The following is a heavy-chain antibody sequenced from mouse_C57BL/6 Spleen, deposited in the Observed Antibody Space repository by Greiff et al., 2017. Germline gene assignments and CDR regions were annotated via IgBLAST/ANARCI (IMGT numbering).Heavy chain of an antibody. CDR2: ISYDGSN. Sequence: ESGPGLVKPSQSLSLTCSVTGYSITSGYYWNWIRQFPGNKLEWMGYISYDGSNNYNQSLKNRISITRDTSKNQFFLKLNSVTTEDTATYYCARGNYGYDGTWYAYWGQGALVTVAA. J-gene: IGHJ3*01. V-gene: IGHV3-6*01. CDR1: GYSITSGYY. D-gene: IGHD2-2*01. CDR3: ARGNYGYDGTWYAY.